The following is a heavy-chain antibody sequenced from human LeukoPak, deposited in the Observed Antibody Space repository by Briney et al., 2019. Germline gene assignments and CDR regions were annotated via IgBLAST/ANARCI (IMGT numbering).Heavy chain of an antibody. CDR1: GSTFTSYY. CDR3: ARGTGYFETGMVKYKYYGMDV. V-gene: IGHV1-46*01. D-gene: IGHD5-18*01. Sequence: ASVKVSCKASGSTFTSYYIHWVRQAPGQGLEWMGIINPNGGSTSYGQTFQGRVTMNRDTSTNIVYMELSSLRSEDTAVYYCARGTGYFETGMVKYKYYGMDVWGQGTTVTVSS. J-gene: IGHJ6*02. CDR2: INPNGGST.